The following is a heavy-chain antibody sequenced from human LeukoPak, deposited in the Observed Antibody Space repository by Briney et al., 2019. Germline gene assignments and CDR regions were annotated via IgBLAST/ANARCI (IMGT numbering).Heavy chain of an antibody. CDR3: ARDYYGSGSYLG. CDR1: GFTFSTYS. D-gene: IGHD3-10*01. CDR2: ISSSSSYI. Sequence: GGSLRLSCAASGFTFSTYSMNWVRQAPGKGLEWVSSISSSSSYIYYADSVKGRFTISRDNAKNSLYLQMNSLRAEDTAVYYCARDYYGSGSYLGWGQGTLVTVSS. J-gene: IGHJ4*02. V-gene: IGHV3-21*01.